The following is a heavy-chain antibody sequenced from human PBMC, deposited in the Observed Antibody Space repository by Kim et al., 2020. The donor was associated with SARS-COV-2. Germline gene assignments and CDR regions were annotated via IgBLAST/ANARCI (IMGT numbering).Heavy chain of an antibody. J-gene: IGHJ4*02. Sequence: YNPSLKSRVTISVDTSKNQFSLKLSSVTAADTAVYYCASEYSSGWYYFDYWGQGTLVTVSS. CDR3: ASEYSSGWYYFDY. V-gene: IGHV4-39*07. D-gene: IGHD6-19*01.